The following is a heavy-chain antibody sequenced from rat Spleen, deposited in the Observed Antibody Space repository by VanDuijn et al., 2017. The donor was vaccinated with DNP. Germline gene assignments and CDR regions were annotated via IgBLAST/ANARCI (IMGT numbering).Heavy chain of an antibody. CDR1: GFTFSGYW. Sequence: EVQLVETGGGLVPPGRALKLSCVASGFTFSGYWMYWIRQAPGKGLEWVASVSYDGGSTYYRDSVKGRFTISRDNAENTVYLQMNSLRSEDTATYDCAKVPRDFDYWGQGVMVTVSS. V-gene: IGHV5-58*01. D-gene: IGHD4-3*01. J-gene: IGHJ2*01. CDR2: VSYDGGST. CDR3: AKVPRDFDY.